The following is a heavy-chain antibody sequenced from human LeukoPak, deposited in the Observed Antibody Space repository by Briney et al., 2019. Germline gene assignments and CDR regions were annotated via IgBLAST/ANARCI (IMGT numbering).Heavy chain of an antibody. Sequence: SETLSLTCTVSGGSISSGGYYWSWIRQPPGKGLEWIGYIYHSGSTYYNPSLKSRVTISVDRSKNQFSLKLSSVTAADTAVYYCARVHCSSTSCHRSAFDIWGQGTMVTVSS. CDR2: IYHSGST. V-gene: IGHV4-30-2*01. CDR1: GGSISSGGYY. CDR3: ARVHCSSTSCHRSAFDI. J-gene: IGHJ3*02. D-gene: IGHD2-2*01.